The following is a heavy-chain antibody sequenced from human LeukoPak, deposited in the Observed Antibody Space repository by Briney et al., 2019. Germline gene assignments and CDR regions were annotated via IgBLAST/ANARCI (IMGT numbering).Heavy chain of an antibody. V-gene: IGHV3-23*01. CDR2: ISGSGGST. D-gene: IGHD3-22*01. J-gene: IGHJ6*02. CDR1: GFTFSSYA. Sequence: GGSLRLSCAASGFTFSSYAMSWVRQAPGKGLEWVSAISGSGGSTYYADSVKGRFTISRDNSKNTLYLQMNSLRAEDTAVYYCAKSDYYDSSGYYYRYYYYGMDVWGQGTTVTVSS. CDR3: AKSDYYDSSGYYYRYYYYGMDV.